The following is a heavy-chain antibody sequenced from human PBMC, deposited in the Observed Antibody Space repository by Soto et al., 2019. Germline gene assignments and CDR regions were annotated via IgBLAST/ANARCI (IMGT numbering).Heavy chain of an antibody. V-gene: IGHV2-5*02. CDR2: IYWDDDK. CDR1: GFSLNTNTVG. Sequence: QITLKESGPALVKPTQTLTLTCSFSGFSLNTNTVGVGWIRQPPGKALEWLALIYWDDDKRYSPSLKNRLTITKDTSTNQVVLTMTNVDPVDTGTYYCAHRLRRSGYNSFDYWGQGTLVTVSS. J-gene: IGHJ4*02. D-gene: IGHD3-22*01. CDR3: AHRLRRSGYNSFDY.